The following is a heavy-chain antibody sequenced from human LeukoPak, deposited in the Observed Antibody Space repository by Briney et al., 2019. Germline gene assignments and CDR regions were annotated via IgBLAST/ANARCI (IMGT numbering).Heavy chain of an antibody. CDR1: VYTFTNYG. J-gene: IGHJ5*02. D-gene: IGHD1-26*01. CDR3: ARGGRGTYYP. V-gene: IGHV1-18*01. CDR2: ISNYNGNT. Sequence: ASVTVSCKASVYTFTNYGISWVRPAPGQGLEWMGWISNYNGNTNYAQNLQGRVTMTTDTTTTTAYMELRSLRSDDTAVYYCARGGRGTYYPWGQGTLVTVSS.